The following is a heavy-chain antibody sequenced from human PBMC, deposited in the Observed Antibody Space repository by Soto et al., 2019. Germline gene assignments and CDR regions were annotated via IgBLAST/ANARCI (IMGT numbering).Heavy chain of an antibody. Sequence: GGSLRLSCAASGFTFSSYAMSWVRQAPGKGLEWVSAISGSGGSTYYADSVKGRFTISRDNSKNTLYLQMNSLRAEDTAVYYCAKDLGPPYIAAAGFDYWGQGTLVTVSS. V-gene: IGHV3-23*01. CDR1: GFTFSSYA. CDR3: AKDLGPPYIAAAGFDY. D-gene: IGHD6-13*01. CDR2: ISGSGGST. J-gene: IGHJ4*02.